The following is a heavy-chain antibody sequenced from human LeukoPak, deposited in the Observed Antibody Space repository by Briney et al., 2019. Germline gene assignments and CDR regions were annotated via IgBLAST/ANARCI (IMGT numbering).Heavy chain of an antibody. J-gene: IGHJ4*02. CDR2: IYYSGST. D-gene: IGHD3-22*01. CDR1: GGSISSYY. Sequence: SETLCLTCTVSGGSISSYYWSWIRQPPGEGLEWIGYIYYSGSTNYNPSLKSRVTISVDTSKNQFSLKLSSVTAADTAVYYCASHYYDSSGYLNWGQGTLVTVSS. CDR3: ASHYYDSSGYLN. V-gene: IGHV4-59*01.